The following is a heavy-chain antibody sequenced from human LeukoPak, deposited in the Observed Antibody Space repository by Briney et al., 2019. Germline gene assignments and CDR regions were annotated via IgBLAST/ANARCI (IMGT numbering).Heavy chain of an antibody. Sequence: GESLKISCKGSGYSFTSYWIGWVRQMPGKGLEWMGIIYPGDSDTRYSPSFQGQVTISADKSISTAYLQWSSLKASDTAMYYCARPYSCGWYTPNDAFDIWGQGTMVTVSS. V-gene: IGHV5-51*01. J-gene: IGHJ3*02. CDR2: IYPGDSDT. CDR1: GYSFTSYW. CDR3: ARPYSCGWYTPNDAFDI. D-gene: IGHD6-19*01.